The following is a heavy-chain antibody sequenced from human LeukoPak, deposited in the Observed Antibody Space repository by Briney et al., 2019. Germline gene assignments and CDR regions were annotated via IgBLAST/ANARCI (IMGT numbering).Heavy chain of an antibody. CDR1: GFTFSSFG. CDR3: AISRWDFDY. CDR2: IRRDGDVI. V-gene: IGHV3-30*02. D-gene: IGHD4-23*01. Sequence: GGSLRLSCEASGFTFSSFGMHWVRQAPGKGLEWVAFIRRDGDVIYYADSVKGRFTISRANSKNTLYLQMNSLRAEDTAVYYCAISRWDFDYWGQGTLVTVSS. J-gene: IGHJ4*02.